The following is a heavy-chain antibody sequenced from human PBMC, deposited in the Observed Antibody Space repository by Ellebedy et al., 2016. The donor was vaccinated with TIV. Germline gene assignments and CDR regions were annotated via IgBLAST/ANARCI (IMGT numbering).Heavy chain of an antibody. CDR1: GFTFSSYE. J-gene: IGHJ4*02. CDR3: SRATAPLDS. Sequence: GESLKISCAASGFTFSSYEMNWVRQAPGKGLEWVSYISSSGSTIYYADSVKGRFTISRDNAKNSVYLQMGRLRADDTAVYYCSRATAPLDSWGQGILVTVSS. CDR2: ISSSGSTI. D-gene: IGHD5-18*01. V-gene: IGHV3-48*03.